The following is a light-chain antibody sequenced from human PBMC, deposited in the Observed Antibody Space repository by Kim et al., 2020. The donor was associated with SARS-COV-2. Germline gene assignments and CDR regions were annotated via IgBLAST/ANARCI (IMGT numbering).Light chain of an antibody. Sequence: PGQSVTFSCSGSSSNIGSNTVYWYQQHPGTAPKLLIYSNSQRPSGVPERFSGSKSGTSASLAISGVQSEDEAEYYCAAWDDSLTGVFGGGTQLTVL. CDR2: SNS. CDR1: SSNIGSNT. CDR3: AAWDDSLTGV. J-gene: IGLJ3*02. V-gene: IGLV1-44*01.